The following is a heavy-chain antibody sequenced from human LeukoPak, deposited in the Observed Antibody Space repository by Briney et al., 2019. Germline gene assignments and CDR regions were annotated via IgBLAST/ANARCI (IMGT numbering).Heavy chain of an antibody. J-gene: IGHJ6*02. V-gene: IGHV4-34*01. Sequence: SETLSLTCAVYGGSFSGYYWSWIRQPPGKGLEWIGEINHSGSTNYNPSLKSRVTISVDTSKNQFSLKLSSVTAADTAVYYCARGYQHRYDMDVWGQGTTVTVSS. D-gene: IGHD2-2*01. CDR1: GGSFSGYY. CDR2: INHSGST. CDR3: ARGYQHRYDMDV.